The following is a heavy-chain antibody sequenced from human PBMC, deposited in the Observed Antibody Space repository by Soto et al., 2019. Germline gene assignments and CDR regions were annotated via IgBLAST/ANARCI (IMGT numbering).Heavy chain of an antibody. CDR2: INTDGSGT. CDR1: GFTFSSSW. D-gene: IGHD3-10*01. J-gene: IGHJ4*02. CDR3: GRDWFGEFF. Sequence: GGSLRLSCAASGFTFSSSWMHWVPQTPGKGPMWISHINTDGSGTTYADSVKGRFTISRDNAKNTLYLQMDSLRAEDTAVYYCGRDWFGEFFWGQGTLVTVSS. V-gene: IGHV3-74*01.